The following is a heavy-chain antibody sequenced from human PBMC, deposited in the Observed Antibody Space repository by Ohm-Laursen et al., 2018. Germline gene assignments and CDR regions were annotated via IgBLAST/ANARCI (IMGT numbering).Heavy chain of an antibody. J-gene: IGHJ3*02. CDR2: INTGGGST. Sequence: AASVKVSCKASGYTFTNYYMHWVRQAPGQGLEWMGIINTGGGSTSHAQKFQGRLTMTRDTSTTTVYMELSSLRSEDTAVYYCAIRGGAGAFDIWGQGTLVTVSS. CDR1: GYTFTNYY. V-gene: IGHV1-46*01. D-gene: IGHD2-15*01. CDR3: AIRGGAGAFDI.